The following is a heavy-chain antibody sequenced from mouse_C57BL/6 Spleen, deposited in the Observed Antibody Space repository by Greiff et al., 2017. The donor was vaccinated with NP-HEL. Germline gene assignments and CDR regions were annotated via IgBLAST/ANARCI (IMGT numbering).Heavy chain of an antibody. CDR1: GYTFTSYG. V-gene: IGHV1-81*01. CDR3: ARGGITTVVANFDY. CDR2: IYPRSGNT. Sequence: QVQLQQPGAELVRPGSSVKLSCKASGYTFTSYGISWVKQRTGQGLEWIGEIYPRSGNTYYNEKFKGKATLTADKSSSTAYMELRSLTSEDSAVYFCARGGITTVVANFDYWGQGTTLTVSS. D-gene: IGHD1-1*01. J-gene: IGHJ2*01.